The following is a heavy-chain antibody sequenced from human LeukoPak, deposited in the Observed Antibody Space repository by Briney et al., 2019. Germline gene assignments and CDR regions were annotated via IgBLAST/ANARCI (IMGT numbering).Heavy chain of an antibody. Sequence: PSETLPLTCTVSGGSISSHYWSWVRQPPGQGLEWLAYIYDSGNTNYNPSLKSRLSISMDTSKNQFSLNLTSVTAADTAVYYCARSVAARLSPNWFDPWGQGTLVTVSS. CDR1: GGSISSHY. V-gene: IGHV4-59*11. J-gene: IGHJ5*02. CDR3: ARSVAARLSPNWFDP. CDR2: IYDSGNT. D-gene: IGHD6-6*01.